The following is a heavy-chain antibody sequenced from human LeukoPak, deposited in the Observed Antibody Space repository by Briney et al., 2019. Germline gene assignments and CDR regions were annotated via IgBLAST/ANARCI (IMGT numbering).Heavy chain of an antibody. CDR2: IYTSGSS. D-gene: IGHD3-10*01. V-gene: IGHV4-4*08. CDR3: TKGRGI. J-gene: IGHJ4*02. Sequence: PSETLSLTCAVYGGSFSGYYWSWIRQPPGKGLEWIGYIYTSGSSNYSPSLKSRVTISVDTSKNQFSLKLTSVTAADTAVYYCTKGRGIWGQGTLVTVSS. CDR1: GGSFSGYY.